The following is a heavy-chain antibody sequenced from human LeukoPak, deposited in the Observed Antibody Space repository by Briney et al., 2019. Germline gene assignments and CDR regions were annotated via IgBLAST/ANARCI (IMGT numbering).Heavy chain of an antibody. CDR2: IYYSGST. D-gene: IGHD5-18*01. CDR3: ARRLGLDTAMVDY. V-gene: IGHV4-39*01. Sequence: PSETLSLTCTVSGGSISSSSYYWGWIRQPPGKGLEWIGSIYYSGSTYYNPSLKSRVTISVDTSKNQFSLKLSSVTAADTAVYYCARRLGLDTAMVDYWGQGTLVTVSS. J-gene: IGHJ4*02. CDR1: GGSISSSSYY.